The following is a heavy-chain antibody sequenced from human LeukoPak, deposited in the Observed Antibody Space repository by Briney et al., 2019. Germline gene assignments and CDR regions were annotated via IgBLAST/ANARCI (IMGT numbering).Heavy chain of an antibody. D-gene: IGHD3-22*01. Sequence: GRSLRLSCAASGFTFSSYAMHWVRQAPGKGLEWVANIKQDGSEKYYVDSVKGRFAISRDNAKNSLYLQMNSLRADDTAVYYCARAPYDSSGPDAFDIWGQGTMVTVSS. CDR1: GFTFSSYA. CDR3: ARAPYDSSGPDAFDI. J-gene: IGHJ3*02. V-gene: IGHV3-7*01. CDR2: IKQDGSEK.